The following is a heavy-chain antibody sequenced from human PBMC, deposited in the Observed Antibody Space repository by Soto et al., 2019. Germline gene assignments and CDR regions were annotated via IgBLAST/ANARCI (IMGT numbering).Heavy chain of an antibody. Sequence: ASVKVSCKASGYNFMPYGVNWVRQAPGQGLEWMGWISPWKGNTNYAQSFQGRVTMTTDTSTSTAYMELRSLTSDDTAVYYCARARAFDIWGQGTMVTVSS. CDR1: GYNFMPYG. J-gene: IGHJ3*02. CDR3: ARARAFDI. CDR2: ISPWKGNT. V-gene: IGHV1-18*04.